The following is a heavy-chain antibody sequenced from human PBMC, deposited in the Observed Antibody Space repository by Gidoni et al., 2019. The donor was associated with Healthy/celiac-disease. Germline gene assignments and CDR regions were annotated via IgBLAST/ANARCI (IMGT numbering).Heavy chain of an antibody. V-gene: IGHV3-9*01. CDR2: ISWNSGSI. CDR1: GFTFDAYA. CDR3: AKGGVGATTRNWFDP. Sequence: EVQLVESGGGLVQPGRSLRLSCAASGFTFDAYAMHWVRQAPGKGLEWVSGISWNSGSIGYADSVKGRFTISRDNAKNSLYLQMNSLRAEDTALYYCAKGGVGATTRNWFDPWGQGTLVTVSS. J-gene: IGHJ5*02. D-gene: IGHD1-26*01.